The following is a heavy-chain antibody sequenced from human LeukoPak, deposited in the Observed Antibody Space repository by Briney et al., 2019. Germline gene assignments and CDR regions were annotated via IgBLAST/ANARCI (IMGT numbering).Heavy chain of an antibody. CDR1: GFTFSSHG. CDR2: ISDDGSNK. D-gene: IGHD3-16*02. J-gene: IGHJ4*02. V-gene: IGHV3-30*03. Sequence: PGRSLRLSCAASGFTFSSHGMHWVRQAPGKGLEWVAVISDDGSNKYFADSVRGRFTISRDNSKNTLSLQMNGLRAEDTAVYYCAGLGYDYVWGSYRRTFDYWGQGTLVTVSS. CDR3: AGLGYDYVWGSYRRTFDY.